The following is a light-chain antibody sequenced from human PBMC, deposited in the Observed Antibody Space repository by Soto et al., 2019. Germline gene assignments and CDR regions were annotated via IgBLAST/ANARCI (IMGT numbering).Light chain of an antibody. V-gene: IGKV1-39*01. Sequence: DIQMTQSPSTLSASVGDTVTMSCRASQAINTYVNWYQLKPGEAPKLLIYTTSTLQAGVPSTFSGSVSGTDFTLTITGLQPEDFATYSCQQTFNSPPTFARGTKVDIK. CDR3: QQTFNSPPT. CDR2: TTS. CDR1: QAINTY. J-gene: IGKJ4*01.